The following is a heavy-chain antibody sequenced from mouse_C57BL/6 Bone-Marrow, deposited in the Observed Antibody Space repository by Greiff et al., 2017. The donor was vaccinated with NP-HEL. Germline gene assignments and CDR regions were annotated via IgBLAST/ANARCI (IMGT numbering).Heavy chain of an antibody. J-gene: IGHJ1*03. V-gene: IGHV3-1*01. D-gene: IGHD2-2*01. CDR3: ARVYGSYWYFDV. Sequence: EVQRVESGPGMVKPSQSLSLTCTVTGYSITSGYDWHWIRHFPGNKLEWMGYISYSGSTNYNPSLKSRISITHDTSKNHFFLKLNSVTTEDTATYYCARVYGSYWYFDVWGTGTTVTVSS. CDR1: GYSITSGYD. CDR2: ISYSGST.